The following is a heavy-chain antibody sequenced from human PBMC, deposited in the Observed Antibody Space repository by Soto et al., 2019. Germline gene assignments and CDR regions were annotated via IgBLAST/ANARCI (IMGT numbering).Heavy chain of an antibody. J-gene: IGHJ6*03. D-gene: IGHD2-2*01. CDR3: AKGIVVVPGADYYHYMDV. CDR1: GFTFRSCA. Sequence: GGSLRLSCAASGFTFRSCAMSWVRQAPGKGLEWVSDISGSGGSTYYADYVKGRFTISRDNSKNTLYLQMNSLRAEDTAVYYCAKGIVVVPGADYYHYMDVWGKGTTVTVSS. CDR2: ISGSGGST. V-gene: IGHV3-23*01.